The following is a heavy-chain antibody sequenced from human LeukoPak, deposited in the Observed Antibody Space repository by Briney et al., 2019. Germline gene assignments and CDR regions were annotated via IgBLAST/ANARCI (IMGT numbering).Heavy chain of an antibody. Sequence: SETLSLTCTVSGGSISSYYWSWIRQPAGKGLEWIGRIYTSGSTNYNPSLKSRVTMSVDTSKNQFSLKLSSVTAADTAVYYCAREKRVLRLLRLPTKGYYFDYWGQGTLVTVSS. CDR2: IYTSGST. J-gene: IGHJ4*02. CDR1: GGSISSYY. V-gene: IGHV4-4*07. CDR3: AREKRVLRLLRLPTKGYYFDY. D-gene: IGHD3-3*01.